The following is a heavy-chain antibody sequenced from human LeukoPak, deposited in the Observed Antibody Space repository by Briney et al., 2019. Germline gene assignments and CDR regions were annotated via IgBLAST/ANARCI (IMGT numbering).Heavy chain of an antibody. D-gene: IGHD4-17*01. CDR2: IYPDDSRT. J-gene: IGHJ4*02. Sequence: GESLKISCKGSGDRFTKSWIGWVRQMPGKGLEWLGIIYPDDSRTRYSPSFQGQVTMSVDKSISTAYLQWSSLKASDTAMYYCARPSYGASDYWGQGTLVTVSS. V-gene: IGHV5-51*01. CDR3: ARPSYGASDY. CDR1: GDRFTKSW.